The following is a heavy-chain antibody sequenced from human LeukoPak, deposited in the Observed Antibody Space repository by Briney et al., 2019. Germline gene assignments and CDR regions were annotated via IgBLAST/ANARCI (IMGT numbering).Heavy chain of an antibody. V-gene: IGHV4-4*07. CDR1: GGSISNYY. Sequence: SETLSLTCTVSGGSISNYYWSWIRQPAGKGLEWIGRIYSSGCTNYNPSLKSRVTISVDTSKNQFSLKLSSVTAADTAVYYCARGREHYGSNVRFDPWGQGTLVTVSS. D-gene: IGHD3-10*01. CDR2: IYSSGCT. CDR3: ARGREHYGSNVRFDP. J-gene: IGHJ5*02.